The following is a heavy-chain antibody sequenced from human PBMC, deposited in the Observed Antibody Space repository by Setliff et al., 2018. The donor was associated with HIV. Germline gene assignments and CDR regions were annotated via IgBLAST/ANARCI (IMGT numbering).Heavy chain of an antibody. D-gene: IGHD5-12*01. Sequence: SETLSLTCAVYGGSFTGDYWSWVRQPPGKGLEWIGEINHSGSTNYNPSLKSRVTVSVDTSKNQFSLKLSSVTAADTAVYYFAREYSYYFDYWGQGTLVTVSS. CDR2: INHSGST. J-gene: IGHJ4*02. CDR3: AREYSYYFDY. CDR1: GGSFTGDY. V-gene: IGHV4-34*01.